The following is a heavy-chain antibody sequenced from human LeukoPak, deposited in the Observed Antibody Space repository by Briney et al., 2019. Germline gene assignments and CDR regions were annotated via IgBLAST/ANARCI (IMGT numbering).Heavy chain of an antibody. CDR3: AKGQVGPTPFDY. J-gene: IGHJ4*02. Sequence: GGSLRLSCAASGFTFSRYAMSWVRQAPGKGLEWVSAISGSGGSTYYADSVKGRFTISRDNSKNTLYLQMNSLRAEDTAVYHCAKGQVGPTPFDYWGQGTLDTVSS. D-gene: IGHD1-26*01. CDR1: GFTFSRYA. CDR2: ISGSGGST. V-gene: IGHV3-23*01.